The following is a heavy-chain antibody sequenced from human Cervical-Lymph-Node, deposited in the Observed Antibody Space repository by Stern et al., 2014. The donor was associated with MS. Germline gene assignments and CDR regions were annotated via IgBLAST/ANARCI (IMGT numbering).Heavy chain of an antibody. CDR2: INTDNGNP. CDR3: AREAAARSFDF. J-gene: IGHJ4*02. D-gene: IGHD6-6*01. V-gene: IGHV1-18*01. CDR1: GYNFTNYC. Sequence: QVQLEQSGVEVKKPGASVKVSCRASGYNFTNYCITWVRQAPRQGLEWMGWINTDNGNPTYAQKCQGRVTMTTDTATNTAYLDLRSLTQDDTAVFYCAREAAARSFDFWGQGTLVTVSS.